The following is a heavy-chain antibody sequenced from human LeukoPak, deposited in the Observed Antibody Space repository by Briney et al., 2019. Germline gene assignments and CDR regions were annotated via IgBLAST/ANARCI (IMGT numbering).Heavy chain of an antibody. Sequence: GGPLSLSCAASGFPFSSYSMNWVRQAPGKGLEWVSSIISSSSYLYYADSVKGRFTISRDNAKNSLYLQMNRLRAEDTAVYYCARDEGYFQHGGEGTLVTVSS. CDR1: GFPFSSYS. V-gene: IGHV3-21*01. CDR2: IISSSSYL. CDR3: ARDEGYFQH. J-gene: IGHJ1*01.